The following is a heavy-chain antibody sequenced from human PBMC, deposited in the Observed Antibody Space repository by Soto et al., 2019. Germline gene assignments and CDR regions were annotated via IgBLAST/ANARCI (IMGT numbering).Heavy chain of an antibody. D-gene: IGHD6-13*01. CDR2: IQSGGTT. V-gene: IGHV3-66*01. CDR1: GFTVSSKY. Sequence: GGSLILSCAASGFTVSSKYMTWVRQAPGKGLEWVSLIQSGGTTYYADSVKGRFTISRDNSKNTLYLQMNSLRAEDTAVYYCAVPWGSSWYAIDYWGQGTLVTVSS. CDR3: AVPWGSSWYAIDY. J-gene: IGHJ4*02.